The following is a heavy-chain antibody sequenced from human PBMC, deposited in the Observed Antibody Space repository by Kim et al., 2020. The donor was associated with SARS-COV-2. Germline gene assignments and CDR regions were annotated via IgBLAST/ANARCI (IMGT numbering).Heavy chain of an antibody. CDR3: ARPQTDYDILTGYSLRWFDL. CDR2: IYYSGST. Sequence: SETLSLTCTVSGGSISSSSYYWGWIRQPPGKGLEWIGSIYYSGSTYYNPSLKSRVTISVDTSKNQFSLKLSSVTAADTAVYYCARPQTDYDILTGYSLRWFDLWGRGTLVTVSS. J-gene: IGHJ2*01. CDR1: GGSISSSSYY. D-gene: IGHD3-9*01. V-gene: IGHV4-39*01.